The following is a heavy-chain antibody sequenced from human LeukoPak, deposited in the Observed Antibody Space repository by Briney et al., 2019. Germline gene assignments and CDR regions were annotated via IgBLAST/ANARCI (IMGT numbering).Heavy chain of an antibody. CDR1: GLSFRSYG. CDR3: AKVRAKPNYYGSGTYDYFDY. D-gene: IGHD3-10*01. Sequence: GGSLRLSCAASGLSFRSYGMHWVRQAPGKGLEWVAIIYYDGSNKYHTDSVKGRFTISRDNSKNTLFLQMNSLRAEDTAVYYCAKVRAKPNYYGSGTYDYFDYWGQGTLVTVSS. CDR2: IYYDGSNK. V-gene: IGHV3-33*06. J-gene: IGHJ4*02.